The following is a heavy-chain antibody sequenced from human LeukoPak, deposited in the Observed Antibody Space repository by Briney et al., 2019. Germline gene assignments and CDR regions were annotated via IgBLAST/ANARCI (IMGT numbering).Heavy chain of an antibody. D-gene: IGHD3-22*01. V-gene: IGHV1-18*01. J-gene: IGHJ4*02. CDR3: ARDLGYYDSSGSYY. CDR2: ISAYNGNT. Sequence: ASVKVSCKASGYTFTSYGISWVRQAPGQGLEWMGWISAYNGNTNYAQKLQGRVTMTTDTSTSTVYMELSSLRSEDTAVYYCARDLGYYDSSGSYYWGQGTLVTVSS. CDR1: GYTFTSYG.